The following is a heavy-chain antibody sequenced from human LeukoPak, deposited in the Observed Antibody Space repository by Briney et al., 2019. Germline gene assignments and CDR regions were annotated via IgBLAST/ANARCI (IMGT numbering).Heavy chain of an antibody. CDR1: GFTFSSHW. J-gene: IGHJ4*02. V-gene: IGHV3-74*01. D-gene: IGHD6-19*01. Sequence: GGSLRLSCAASGFTFSSHWMHWVRQAPGKGLVWVSRINSDGSSISYADSVKGRFTISRDNAKNTLYLQMNSLRAEDTAVYYCARDRGYSSGWPNFDYWGQGTLVTVSS. CDR3: ARDRGYSSGWPNFDY. CDR2: INSDGSSI.